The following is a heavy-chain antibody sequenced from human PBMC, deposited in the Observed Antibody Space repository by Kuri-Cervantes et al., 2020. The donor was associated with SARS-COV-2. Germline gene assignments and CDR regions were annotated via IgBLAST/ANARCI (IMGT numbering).Heavy chain of an antibody. V-gene: IGHV1-69*13. CDR1: GGTFSSYA. Sequence: SVNVSCKASGGTFSSYAISWVRQAPGQGLEWMGGIIPIFGTANYAQKFQGRVTITADESTSTAYMELSSLRSEDTAVYFCARSQGYCTANSCSWNWFDPWGQGTQVTVSS. J-gene: IGHJ5*02. CDR3: ARSQGYCTANSCSWNWFDP. D-gene: IGHD2-8*02. CDR2: IIPIFGTA.